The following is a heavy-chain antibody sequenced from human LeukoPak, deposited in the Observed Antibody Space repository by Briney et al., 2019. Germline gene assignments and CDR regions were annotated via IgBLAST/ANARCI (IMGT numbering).Heavy chain of an antibody. D-gene: IGHD1-1*01. J-gene: IGHJ4*02. Sequence: GVSLRLSCAASGFTFSSYSMNWVRQAPGKGLEWVSSISSSSSYIYYADSVKGRFTISRDNAKNSLYLQMNSLRAEDTAVYYCARDPPATGTTGFDYWGQGTLVTVSS. CDR3: ARDPPATGTTGFDY. CDR1: GFTFSSYS. V-gene: IGHV3-21*01. CDR2: ISSSSSYI.